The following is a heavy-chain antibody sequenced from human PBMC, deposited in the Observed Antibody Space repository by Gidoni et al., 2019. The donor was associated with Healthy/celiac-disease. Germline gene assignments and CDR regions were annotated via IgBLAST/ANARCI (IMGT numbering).Heavy chain of an antibody. CDR3: AKGSLYCSSTSCYAGFYYYGMDV. CDR2: ISYDGSNK. D-gene: IGHD2-2*01. V-gene: IGHV3-30*18. J-gene: IGHJ6*02. Sequence: QVQLVESGGGVVQPGRSLRLSCAASGFTFSSYGMHWVRQAPGKGLEWVAFISYDGSNKHYADSVKGRFTISRDNSKNTLYLQMNSLRAEDTALYYCAKGSLYCSSTSCYAGFYYYGMDVWGQGTTVTVSS. CDR1: GFTFSSYG.